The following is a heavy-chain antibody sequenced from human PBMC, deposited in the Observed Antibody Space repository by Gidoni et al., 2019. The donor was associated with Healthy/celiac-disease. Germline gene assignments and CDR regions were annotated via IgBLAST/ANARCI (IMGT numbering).Heavy chain of an antibody. CDR1: GGTFSSYA. V-gene: IGHV1-69*06. Sequence: QVQLVQSGAAVKKPGSSVKGSCKASGGTFSSYAISWVRQAPGQGLEWMGEIITIFATANYAQKFQGRVTITADKSTSTAYMELSSLRSEDTAVYYCARDEIVGAPGAFDIWGQRTMVTVSS. CDR3: ARDEIVGAPGAFDI. CDR2: IITIFATA. J-gene: IGHJ3*02. D-gene: IGHD1-26*01.